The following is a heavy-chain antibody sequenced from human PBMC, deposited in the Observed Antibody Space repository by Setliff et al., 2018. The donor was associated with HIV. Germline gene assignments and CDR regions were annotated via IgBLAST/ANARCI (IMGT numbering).Heavy chain of an antibody. CDR2: GVNSGRS. CDR3: ARQTSYDRGYSYCFDE. D-gene: IGHD5-18*01. V-gene: IGHV4-39*01. J-gene: IGHJ4*01. CDR1: GVSFSGYY. Sequence: SETLSLTCTVYGVSFSGYYWAWIRQSPGKGLEWIGSGVNSGRSYYNPSLKSRVTVSVDTSTNHLSLRLTSVTAADTAVYYCARQTSYDRGYSYCFDEWGHGTLVTVSS.